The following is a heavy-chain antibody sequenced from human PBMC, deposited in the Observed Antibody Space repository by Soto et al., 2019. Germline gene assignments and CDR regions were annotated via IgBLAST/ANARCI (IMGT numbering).Heavy chain of an antibody. V-gene: IGHV3-11*06. Sequence: QVQLVESGGGLVKPGGTLRLSCAGAGFILSDYYMTWIRQAPGKGLEWVSYISYGSSYTKYADSVKGRFTISRDNAKNSLFLQMNNLRTEDTAIYYCARDPNNSSSWWLDPWGRAALVTVSS. CDR1: GFILSDYY. CDR2: ISYGSSYT. D-gene: IGHD3-22*01. J-gene: IGHJ5*02. CDR3: ARDPNNSSSWWLDP.